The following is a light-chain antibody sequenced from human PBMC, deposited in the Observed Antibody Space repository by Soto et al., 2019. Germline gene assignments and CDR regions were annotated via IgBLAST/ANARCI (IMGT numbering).Light chain of an antibody. V-gene: IGKV1-39*01. CDR1: QSISSY. J-gene: IGKJ1*01. CDR3: QQSYSTPSCT. CDR2: AAS. Sequence: DRVTITCRASQSISSYLNWYQQKPGKAPKLLIYAASSLQSGVPSRFSGSGSGTDFTLTISSLQPEDFATYYCQQSYSTPSCTFGQGTKVDIK.